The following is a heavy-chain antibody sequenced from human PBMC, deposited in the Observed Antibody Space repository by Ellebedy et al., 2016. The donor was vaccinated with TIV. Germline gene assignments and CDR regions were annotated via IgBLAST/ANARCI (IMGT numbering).Heavy chain of an antibody. CDR3: AGGGPDYTYGFIGA. Sequence: GESLMISCAVPGCPFSTHTMSWVRQAPGKGLEWGSSISYSGDTTFYADSVTGRFNISSDNSKNTLYLQMNSLRAEDTASYYCAGGGPDYTYGFIGAWGQGTLVTVSS. CDR2: ISYSGDTT. J-gene: IGHJ5*02. D-gene: IGHD5-18*01. V-gene: IGHV3-23*01. CDR1: GCPFSTHT.